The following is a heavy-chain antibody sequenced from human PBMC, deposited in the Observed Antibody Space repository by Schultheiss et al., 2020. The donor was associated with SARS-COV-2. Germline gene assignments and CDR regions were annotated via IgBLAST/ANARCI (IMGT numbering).Heavy chain of an antibody. CDR3: ARHQAAAGILDY. J-gene: IGHJ4*02. Sequence: SETLSLTCTVSGDSISRSNWWSWVRQSPGKGLEWIGEINHSGSTYYNPSLKSRVTISVDTSKNQFSLKLSSVTAADTAVYYCARHQAAAGILDYWGQGTLVTVSS. V-gene: IGHV4-4*02. CDR2: INHSGST. D-gene: IGHD6-13*01. CDR1: GDSISRSNW.